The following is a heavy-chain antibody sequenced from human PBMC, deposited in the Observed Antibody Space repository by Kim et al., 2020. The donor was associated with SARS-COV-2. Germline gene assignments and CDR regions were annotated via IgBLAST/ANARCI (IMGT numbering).Heavy chain of an antibody. CDR3: AREWAIIAVAGTGGSGYYGMDV. V-gene: IGHV1-46*01. CDR2: INPSGGST. J-gene: IGHJ6*02. Sequence: ASVKVSCKASGYTFTSYYMHWVRQAPGQGLEWMGIINPSGGSTSYAQKFQGRVTMTRDTSTSTVYMELSSLRSEDTAVYYCAREWAIIAVAGTGGSGYYGMDVGGQGTTVTVSS. D-gene: IGHD6-19*01. CDR1: GYTFTSYY.